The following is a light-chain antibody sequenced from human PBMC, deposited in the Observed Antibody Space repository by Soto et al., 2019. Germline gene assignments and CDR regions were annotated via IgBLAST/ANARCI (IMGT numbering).Light chain of an antibody. V-gene: IGKV1-33*01. J-gene: IGKJ2*01. CDR2: DAS. CDR3: QRYGTVPPS. Sequence: DIQMTQSPSSLSASVGDSVTITCQASQDITNYLNWYQQKPGKAPKLLIYDASNLETGVPSRFSGSGSGTDFTFTITSLQPEDFATYYCQRYGTVPPSFGQGTKLDIK. CDR1: QDITNY.